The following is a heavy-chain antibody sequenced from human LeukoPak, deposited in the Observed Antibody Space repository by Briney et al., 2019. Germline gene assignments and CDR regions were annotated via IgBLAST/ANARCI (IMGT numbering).Heavy chain of an antibody. CDR2: IIPIFGTA. J-gene: IGHJ3*02. V-gene: IGHV1-69*05. CDR1: GGTFSSYA. Sequence: SVKVSCKASGGTFSSYAISWVRQAPGQGLEWMGGIIPIFGTANYAQKFQGRVTITTDESTSTAYMELSSLRSEDTAVYYCASSGSLGSLNAFDIWGQGTMVTVSS. CDR3: ASSGSLGSLNAFDI. D-gene: IGHD1-26*01.